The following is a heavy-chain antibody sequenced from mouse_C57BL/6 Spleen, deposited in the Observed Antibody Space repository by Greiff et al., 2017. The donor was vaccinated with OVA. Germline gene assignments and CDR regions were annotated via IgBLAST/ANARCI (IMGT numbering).Heavy chain of an antibody. CDR1: GFTFSSYA. J-gene: IGHJ3*01. Sequence: EVQVVESGEGLVKPGGSLKLSCAASGFTFSSYAMSWVRQTPEKRLEWVAYISSGGDYIYYADTVKGRFTISRDNARNTLYLQMSSLKSEDTAMYYCTRDENFSWFAYWGQGTLVTVSA. V-gene: IGHV5-9-1*02. CDR3: TRDENFSWFAY. CDR2: ISSGGDYI.